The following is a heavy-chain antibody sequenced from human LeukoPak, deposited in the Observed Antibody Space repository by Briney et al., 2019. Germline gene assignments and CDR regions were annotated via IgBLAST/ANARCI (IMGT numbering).Heavy chain of an antibody. D-gene: IGHD3-10*01. J-gene: IGHJ5*02. V-gene: IGHV3-21*01. CDR2: ISSSSSYI. CDR1: GFTFSSYS. CDR3: ARDGSDYYGSGSYSRFDP. Sequence: GSLRLSSAASGFTFSSYSMNWVREAPGKGLEWVSSISSSSSYIYYADSVKGRFTISRDNAKNSLYLQMNSLRAEDTAVYYCARDGSDYYGSGSYSRFDPWGQGTLVTVSS.